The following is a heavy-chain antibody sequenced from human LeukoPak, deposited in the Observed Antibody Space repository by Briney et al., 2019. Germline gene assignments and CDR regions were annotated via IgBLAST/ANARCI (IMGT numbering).Heavy chain of an antibody. D-gene: IGHD2-2*01. V-gene: IGHV1-18*01. CDR3: ARYCSTTTCYEMSYYYSMDV. CDR2: ISPYNGNT. J-gene: IGHJ6*02. CDR1: GYTFTSYN. Sequence: PGASVKVSCKASGYTFTSYNVNWVRQAPGQGLEWMGWISPYNGNTNYAQKLQGRVTMTTDTATSTAYIEVGSLRSDDTAVYFCARYCSTTTCYEMSYYYSMDVWGQGTTVTVSS.